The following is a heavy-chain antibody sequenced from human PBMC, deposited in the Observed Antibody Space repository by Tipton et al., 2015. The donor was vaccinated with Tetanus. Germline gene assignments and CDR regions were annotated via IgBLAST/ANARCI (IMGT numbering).Heavy chain of an antibody. CDR1: GFSFSTSGVG. CDR3: AHRLWDSSGWYGVWFDP. Sequence: LVKPTETLTLTCTFSGFSFSTSGVGVGWIRQPPGKALEWLALIYWGDDKRYSPSLKNRLTITKDTSKNQVVLTMTNMDPVDTATYYCAHRLWDSSGWYGVWFDPWGQGTLVTVSS. CDR2: IYWGDDK. D-gene: IGHD6-19*01. V-gene: IGHV2-5*02. J-gene: IGHJ5*02.